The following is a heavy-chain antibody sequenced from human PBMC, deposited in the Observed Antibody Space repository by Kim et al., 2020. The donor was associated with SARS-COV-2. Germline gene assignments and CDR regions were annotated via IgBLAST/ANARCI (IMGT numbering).Heavy chain of an antibody. Sequence: GGSLRLFCLASGIAVSRNYMSWVRQAPGKGLEWVSIVFSGGATYYADSVKGRFTISRDNSKNTLFLQMNSLRDEDTAVYYCAKSTSPCNADAFDVWGQGT. J-gene: IGHJ3*01. CDR1: GIAVSRNY. CDR3: AKSTSPCNADAFDV. V-gene: IGHV3-66*01. CDR2: VFSGGAT.